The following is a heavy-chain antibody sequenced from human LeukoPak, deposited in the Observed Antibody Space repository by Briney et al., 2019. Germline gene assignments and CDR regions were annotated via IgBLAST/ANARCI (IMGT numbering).Heavy chain of an antibody. CDR2: ISGGGDNT. Sequence: GGCLRLSCAVSGFPFSDFAMSWVRQAPGKGLEWGSTISGGGDNTYFADSVKGRFTISRDNSKNTLFLQMVSLRAEDTAVYYCAKFEGALLGNYYMDVWGKGTTVTVSS. V-gene: IGHV3-23*01. CDR3: AKFEGALLGNYYMDV. CDR1: GFPFSDFA. J-gene: IGHJ6*03.